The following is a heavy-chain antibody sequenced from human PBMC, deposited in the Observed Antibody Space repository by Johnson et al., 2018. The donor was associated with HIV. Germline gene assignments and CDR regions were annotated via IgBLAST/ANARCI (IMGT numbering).Heavy chain of an antibody. Sequence: QVQLVESGGGVVQSGGSLRLSCTASGFTFSNYGIHWVRQTPGKGLEWVAFIRSDESNKYYADSVKGRFTISRDNSKNTLYLQMNSLRAEDTAVYYCARVAPGIAARPEAFDIWGQGTMVTLPS. CDR2: IRSDESNK. D-gene: IGHD6-6*01. CDR3: ARVAPGIAARPEAFDI. J-gene: IGHJ3*02. V-gene: IGHV3-30*02. CDR1: GFTFSNYG.